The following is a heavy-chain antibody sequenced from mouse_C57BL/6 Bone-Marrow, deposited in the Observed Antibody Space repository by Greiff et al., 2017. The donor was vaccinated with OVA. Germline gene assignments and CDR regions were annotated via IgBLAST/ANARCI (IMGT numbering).Heavy chain of an antibody. Sequence: VMLVESGPGLVVHSPSLSITCTVSGFSLTSYGVHWVRPSPGKGLEWLGVIWSGGSTDYNAAFISRLSLSKDTSKSQVFFKMNSLQADDTAIYYCARIYYDYPVLYFDYWGQGTTLTVAS. D-gene: IGHD2-4*01. J-gene: IGHJ2*01. CDR3: ARIYYDYPVLYFDY. CDR2: IWSGGST. CDR1: GFSLTSYG. V-gene: IGHV2-2*01.